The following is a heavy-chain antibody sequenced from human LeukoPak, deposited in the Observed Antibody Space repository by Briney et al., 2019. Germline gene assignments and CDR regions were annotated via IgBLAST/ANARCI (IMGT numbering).Heavy chain of an antibody. CDR3: AKAIRGYSGYEL. J-gene: IGHJ4*02. D-gene: IGHD5-12*01. Sequence: GSLRLSCAASGFTFSSYAMSWVRQAPGKGLEWVSAISGSGGSTYYADSVKGRFTISRDNSKNTLYLQMNSLRAEDTAVYYCAKAIRGYSGYELWGQGTLVTVSS. CDR1: GFTFSSYA. CDR2: ISGSGGST. V-gene: IGHV3-23*01.